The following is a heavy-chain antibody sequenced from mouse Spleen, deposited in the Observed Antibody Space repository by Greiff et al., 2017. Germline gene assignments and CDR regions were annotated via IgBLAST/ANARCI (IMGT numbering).Heavy chain of an antibody. CDR3: ARDYYGSSYAMDY. J-gene: IGHJ2*01. CDR2: IFPGSGST. D-gene: IGHD1-1*01. CDR1: GYTFTDYY. Sequence: VQLQQPGPELVKPGASVKISCKASGYTFTDYYINWVKQRPGQGLEWIGWIFPGSGSTYYNEKFKGKATLTVDKSSSTAYMLLSSLTSEDSAFYFCARDYYGSSYAMDYWGQGTTLTVSS. V-gene: IGHV1-75*01.